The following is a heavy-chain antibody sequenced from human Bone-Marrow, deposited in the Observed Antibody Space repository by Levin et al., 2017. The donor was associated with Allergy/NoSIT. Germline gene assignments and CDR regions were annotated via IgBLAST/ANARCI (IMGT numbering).Heavy chain of an antibody. CDR3: ARDRFYSDSGSNFSWFDP. Sequence: LSFTCAASGFTFSTYWMHWVRQAPGKGLVWVSRIQSNGKTNYADSVKGRFTISRDNAKNTLYLQMNSLTVEDTAVYYCARDRFYSDSGSNFSWFDPWGQGTLVTVSS. V-gene: IGHV3-74*01. D-gene: IGHD3-10*01. CDR2: IQSNGKT. CDR1: GFTFSTYW. J-gene: IGHJ5*02.